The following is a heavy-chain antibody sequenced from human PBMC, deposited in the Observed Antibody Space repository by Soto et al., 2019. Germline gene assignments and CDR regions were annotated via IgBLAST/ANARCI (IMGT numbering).Heavy chain of an antibody. V-gene: IGHV1-3*01. CDR3: ARVGQGYYDFWSGLNY. J-gene: IGHJ4*02. D-gene: IGHD3-3*01. CDR1: VYTFTNYA. Sequence: ASVKVSCKASVYTFTNYAMHWVRQAPGQRLEWMGWINAGNGNTKYSQTFQGRVTITRDTSASTAYMELSRLRSEDTAVYFCARVGQGYYDFWSGLNYWGQGTLVTVSS. CDR2: INAGNGNT.